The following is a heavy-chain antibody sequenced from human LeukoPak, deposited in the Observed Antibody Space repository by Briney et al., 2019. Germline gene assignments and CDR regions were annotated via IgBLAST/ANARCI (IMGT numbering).Heavy chain of an antibody. D-gene: IGHD1-26*01. V-gene: IGHV3-30*04. CDR1: GFTFSSYA. Sequence: GGSLRLSCAASGFTFSSYAMHWVREAPGKGLEWVAVISYHGSNKNYADSVKGRFTISRDNSKNSLYLQMNSLRAEDTAVYYCARDLGGRDYWGQGTLVTVSS. J-gene: IGHJ4*02. CDR2: ISYHGSNK. CDR3: ARDLGGRDY.